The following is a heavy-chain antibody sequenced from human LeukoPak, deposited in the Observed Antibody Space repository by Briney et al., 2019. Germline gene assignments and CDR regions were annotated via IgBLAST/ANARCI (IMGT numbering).Heavy chain of an antibody. Sequence: GASVKVSCKASGGTFSSYTISWVRQAPGQGLGWMGRIIPILGIANYAQKFQGRVTITTDKSTSTAYMELSSLRSEDTAVYYWAREREDSSDYWGQGTLVTVSS. CDR2: IIPILGIA. V-gene: IGHV1-69*04. CDR1: GGTFSSYT. D-gene: IGHD3-22*01. J-gene: IGHJ4*02. CDR3: AREREDSSDY.